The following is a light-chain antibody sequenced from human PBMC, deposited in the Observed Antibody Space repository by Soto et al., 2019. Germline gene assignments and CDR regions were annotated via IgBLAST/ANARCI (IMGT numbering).Light chain of an antibody. CDR2: GAS. CDR3: QQYGSSPLT. V-gene: IGKV3-20*01. J-gene: IGKJ4*01. CDR1: QSVSAAY. Sequence: EIALSQSPGTLSLSPGERGTLSCTISQSVSAAYLAWYQQKPGQAPRILIYGASTRASGTPDRFSGSGFGTQFTLTISRLEAEDFAVYYCQQYGSSPLTFGGGTKVDIK.